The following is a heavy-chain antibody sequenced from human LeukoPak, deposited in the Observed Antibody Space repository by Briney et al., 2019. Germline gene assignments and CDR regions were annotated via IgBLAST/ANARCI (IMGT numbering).Heavy chain of an antibody. CDR2: INPNSGGT. J-gene: IGHJ4*02. V-gene: IGHV1-2*02. CDR3: ASGLQTPSDFDY. D-gene: IGHD4-11*01. CDR1: GYTFTGYY. Sequence: ASVKVSCKASGYTFTGYYMHWVRQAPGQGLEWMGWINPNSGGTNYAQKFQGRVTMTTDTSTSTAYMELRSLRSDDTAVYYCASGLQTPSDFDYWGQGTLVTVSS.